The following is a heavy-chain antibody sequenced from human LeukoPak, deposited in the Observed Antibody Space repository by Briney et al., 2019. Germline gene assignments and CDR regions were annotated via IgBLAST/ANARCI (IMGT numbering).Heavy chain of an antibody. CDR1: GFTSSSYS. D-gene: IGHD3-16*02. Sequence: GGSLRLSCAASGFTSSSYSMNWVRQGPGKGLEWVSSISSSSSYIYYADSVKGRFTISRDNSKNTLYLQMNSLRAEDTAVYYCAKVLSESPAESGFDYWGQGTLVTDSS. CDR2: ISSSSSYI. J-gene: IGHJ4*02. V-gene: IGHV3-21*04. CDR3: AKVLSESPAESGFDY.